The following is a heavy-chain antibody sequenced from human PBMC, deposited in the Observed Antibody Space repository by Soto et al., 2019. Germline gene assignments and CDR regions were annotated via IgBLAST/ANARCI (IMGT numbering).Heavy chain of an antibody. Sequence: GASVKVSCKASGYTLTSYYLHWVRQAPGQGPEWMGIINPSGGITNDAQKFQDRVTMTSDTSTSTVYMELSSLRSEDTAVYYCARGISTTRYYYYYGMAVWGQGTTVTVSS. CDR3: ARGISTTRYYYYYGMAV. D-gene: IGHD2-2*01. V-gene: IGHV1-46*01. J-gene: IGHJ6*02. CDR2: INPSGGIT. CDR1: GYTLTSYY.